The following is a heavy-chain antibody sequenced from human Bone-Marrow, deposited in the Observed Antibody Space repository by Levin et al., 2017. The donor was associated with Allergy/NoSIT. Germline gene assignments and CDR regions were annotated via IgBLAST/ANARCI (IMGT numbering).Heavy chain of an antibody. J-gene: IGHJ4*02. CDR3: ARGRNRGY. Sequence: SETLSLTCAVYGGSFSGYYWSWIRQPPGKGLEWIGEINHSGSTNYNPSLKSRVTISVDTSKNQFTLKLSSVTAADTAVYYCARGRNRGYWGQGTLVTVSS. V-gene: IGHV4-34*01. CDR1: GGSFSGYY. CDR2: INHSGST. D-gene: IGHD1-14*01.